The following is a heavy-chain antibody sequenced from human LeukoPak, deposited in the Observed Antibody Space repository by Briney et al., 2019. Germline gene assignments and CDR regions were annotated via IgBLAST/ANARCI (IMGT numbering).Heavy chain of an antibody. CDR2: IYYSGST. D-gene: IGHD2-15*01. V-gene: IGHV4-59*01. CDR1: GGSISSYY. CDR3: ARGPVVVAAHLDY. J-gene: IGHJ4*02. Sequence: SETLSLTCTVSGGSISSYYWSWIRQPPGKGLEWIGYIYYSGSTNYNPSLMSRVTISVDTSENQFSLKLNSVTAADTAMYYCARGPVVVAAHLDYWGQGTLVTVSS.